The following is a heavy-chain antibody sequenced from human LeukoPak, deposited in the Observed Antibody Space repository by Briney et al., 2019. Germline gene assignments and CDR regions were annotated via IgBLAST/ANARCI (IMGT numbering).Heavy chain of an antibody. J-gene: IGHJ6*03. Sequence: GGSLRLSCAVSGFTFSSYSMNWVRQAPGKGLEWVSYIDSSGTIIYYADSVKGRFTISRDNAKNSLYLQMNSLKAEDTAVYYCARVWYSGSYYYHYYMDVWGKGTTVTISS. V-gene: IGHV3-48*01. CDR3: ARVWYSGSYYYHYYMDV. CDR1: GFTFSSYS. D-gene: IGHD1-26*01. CDR2: IDSSGTII.